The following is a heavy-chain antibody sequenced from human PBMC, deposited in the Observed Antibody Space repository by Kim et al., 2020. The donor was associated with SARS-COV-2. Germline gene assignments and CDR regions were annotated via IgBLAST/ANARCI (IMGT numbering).Heavy chain of an antibody. V-gene: IGHV4-39*01. CDR3: ARHPISGVKTTGFAY. D-gene: IGHD3-3*01. Sequence: PSLTRRVTVSVDTSKNQFSLKLSSVTAADTAVYYCARHPISGVKTTGFAYWGQGTLVTVSS. J-gene: IGHJ4*02.